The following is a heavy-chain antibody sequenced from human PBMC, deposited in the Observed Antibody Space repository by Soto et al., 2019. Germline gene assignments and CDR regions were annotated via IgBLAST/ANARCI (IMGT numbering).Heavy chain of an antibody. CDR3: SQWGTTGGWDV. Sequence: QVHLVESGGGVVQPGTSLRLSCVGSGFTFRSYVIHWVRQAPGKGLEWVALTSYDGSNNFYGDSVKGRFTISRDNSRNTVDPQMDYLRLEVPAVDYGSQWGTTGGWDVWGHGTLVSVSS. J-gene: IGHJ1*01. CDR2: TSYDGSNN. D-gene: IGHD3-16*01. V-gene: IGHV3-30*18. CDR1: GFTFRSYV.